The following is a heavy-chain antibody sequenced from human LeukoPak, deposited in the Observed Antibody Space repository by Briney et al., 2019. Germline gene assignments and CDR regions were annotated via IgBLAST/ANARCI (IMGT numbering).Heavy chain of an antibody. V-gene: IGHV1-46*01. CDR1: GYTFTSYY. CDR3: ARGIAAAEPLLQH. Sequence: ASVKVSCKASGYTFTSYYMHWVRQAPGKGFEWMGIINPSGGSTSYAQKFQGRVTMTRDTSTSTVYMELSSLRSEDTAVYYCARGIAAAEPLLQHWGQGTLVTVSS. CDR2: INPSGGST. J-gene: IGHJ1*01. D-gene: IGHD6-13*01.